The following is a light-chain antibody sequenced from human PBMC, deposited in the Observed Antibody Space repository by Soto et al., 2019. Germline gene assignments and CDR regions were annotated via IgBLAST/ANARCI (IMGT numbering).Light chain of an antibody. J-gene: IGKJ2*01. CDR2: GAS. Sequence: EIVLTQSPGTLSLSPGERATLSCSASQSVSSSYLAWYQQKPGQAPRLLIYGASTRATGIPDRFSGSGSETDFTLTISRLESEDSAVYYCQQYDSAMYTFGQGTKLEIK. CDR1: QSVSSSY. CDR3: QQYDSAMYT. V-gene: IGKV3-20*01.